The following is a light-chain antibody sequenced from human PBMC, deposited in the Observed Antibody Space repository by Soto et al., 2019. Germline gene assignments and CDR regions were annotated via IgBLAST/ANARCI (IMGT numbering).Light chain of an antibody. CDR2: GAS. J-gene: IGKJ2*01. CDR1: QSVSDNL. V-gene: IGKV3-20*01. CDR3: HHHGGSPRD. Sequence: ETLLTQSPGTLSLSPGERATLSCRASQSVSDNLLAWYQQKPGQAPRLPIYGASSRATDIPDRFSGSGSGTDFTPTISRLEPEDFAVYYCHHHGGSPRDFGQGTKLEIK.